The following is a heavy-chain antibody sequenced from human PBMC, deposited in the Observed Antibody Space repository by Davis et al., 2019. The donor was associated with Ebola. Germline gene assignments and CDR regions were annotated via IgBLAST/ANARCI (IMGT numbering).Heavy chain of an antibody. CDR3: AKYYDRSGYYPFDY. J-gene: IGHJ4*02. CDR1: GITFSSYG. CDR2: IWYDGSNK. D-gene: IGHD3-22*01. Sequence: GGSLRLSCAASGITFSSYGMHWVRQAPGKGLEWVAVIWYDGSNKYYADSVKGRFTISRDNSKNTLYLQMNSLRADDTAVYYCAKYYDRSGYYPFDYWGQGTLVTVSS. V-gene: IGHV3-33*06.